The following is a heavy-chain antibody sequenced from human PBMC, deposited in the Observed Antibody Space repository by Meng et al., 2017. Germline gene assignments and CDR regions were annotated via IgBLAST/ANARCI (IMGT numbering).Heavy chain of an antibody. Sequence: VHLQEPGPGLVKPSQTLSLPFTVSGGSLRSGGYYWSWIRQHPGKGLEWIGYIYYSGSTYYNPSLKSRVTISVDTSKNRFSLKLSSVTAADTAVYYCARSLTVTTVWFDPWGQGTLVTVSS. CDR1: GGSLRSGGYY. CDR3: ARSLTVTTVWFDP. J-gene: IGHJ5*02. D-gene: IGHD4-17*01. CDR2: IYYSGST. V-gene: IGHV4-31*03.